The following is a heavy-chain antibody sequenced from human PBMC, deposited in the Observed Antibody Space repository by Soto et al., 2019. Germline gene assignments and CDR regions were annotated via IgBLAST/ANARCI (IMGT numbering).Heavy chain of an antibody. CDR2: ISDTGGDS. CDR1: GFTFISYA. J-gene: IGHJ4*02. Sequence: GSLRLSCEASGFTFISYAMSWVRQSPGKGLEWVSSISDTGGDSYYADSMDGRFTVSRDNSKNTLYLQINSLRAEDTAIYYCVRDLYRSATMPCLDHWGQGALVTVSS. CDR3: VRDLYRSATMPCLDH. V-gene: IGHV3-23*01. D-gene: IGHD1-1*01.